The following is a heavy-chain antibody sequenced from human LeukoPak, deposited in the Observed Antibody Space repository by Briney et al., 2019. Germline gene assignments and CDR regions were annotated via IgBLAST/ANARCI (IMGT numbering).Heavy chain of an antibody. Sequence: ASVQVSCKASGYTFTSYDINWVRQATGQGLEWMGWMNPNSGNTGYAQKFQGRVTMTRNASISTAYMELSSLRSEDTAVYYCARSWVAAAACFDYWGQGTLVTVSS. D-gene: IGHD6-13*01. CDR3: ARSWVAAAACFDY. CDR2: MNPNSGNT. J-gene: IGHJ4*02. CDR1: GYTFTSYD. V-gene: IGHV1-8*01.